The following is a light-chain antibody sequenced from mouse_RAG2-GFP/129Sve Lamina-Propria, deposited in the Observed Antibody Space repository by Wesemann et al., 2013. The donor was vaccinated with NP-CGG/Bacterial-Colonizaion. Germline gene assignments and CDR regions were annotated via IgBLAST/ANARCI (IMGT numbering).Light chain of an antibody. CDR3: QQYSSYPYT. CDR2: GAS. V-gene: IGKV6-23*01. J-gene: IGKJ2*01. CDR1: ENVGTY. Sequence: DIVMTQSHKFMSTTVGDRVSITCKASENVGTYVSWYQQKPEQSPKLLIYGASTRHTGVPDRFTGSGSGTDFTLTISNVQSEDLADYFCQQYSSYPYTFGGGTKLEIK.